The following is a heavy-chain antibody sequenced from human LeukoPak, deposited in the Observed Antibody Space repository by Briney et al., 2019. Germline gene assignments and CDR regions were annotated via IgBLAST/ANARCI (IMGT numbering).Heavy chain of an antibody. CDR1: GFTVSNNY. J-gene: IGHJ4*02. Sequence: PGGSLRLSCAASGFTVSNNYMSWVHQAPGKGLEWVSGISWNSGSIGYADSVKGRFTISRDNAKNSLYLQMNSLRAEDTALYYCAKANSGYDLFDYWGQGTLVTVSS. CDR3: AKANSGYDLFDY. D-gene: IGHD5-12*01. CDR2: ISWNSGSI. V-gene: IGHV3-9*01.